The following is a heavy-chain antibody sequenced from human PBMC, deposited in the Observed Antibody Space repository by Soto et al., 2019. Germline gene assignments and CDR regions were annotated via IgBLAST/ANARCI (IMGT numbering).Heavy chain of an antibody. Sequence: QVQLVESGGGVVQPGRSLRLSCAASGFTFSSYGMHWVRQAPGKGLEWVAVISYDGSNKYYADSVKGRFTISRDNSKNTLYLQMNSLRAEDTAVYYCAKFLDTAMVKFSHYYYYGIDVWGQGTTVTVSS. J-gene: IGHJ6*02. CDR3: AKFLDTAMVKFSHYYYYGIDV. D-gene: IGHD5-18*01. CDR1: GFTFSSYG. CDR2: ISYDGSNK. V-gene: IGHV3-30*18.